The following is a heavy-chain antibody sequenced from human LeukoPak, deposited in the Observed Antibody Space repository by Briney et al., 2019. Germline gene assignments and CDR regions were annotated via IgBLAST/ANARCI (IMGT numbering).Heavy chain of an antibody. J-gene: IGHJ4*02. CDR1: GGTFSSYA. CDR3: AIDYYDSSGIFDY. V-gene: IGHV1-69*04. Sequence: ASVKVSCKASGGTFSSYAISWVRQAPGQGLEWMGRIIPILGIANYAQKFQGRVTITADKSTSTAYVELSSLRSEDTAVYYCAIDYYDSSGIFDYWGQGTLVTVSS. CDR2: IIPILGIA. D-gene: IGHD3-22*01.